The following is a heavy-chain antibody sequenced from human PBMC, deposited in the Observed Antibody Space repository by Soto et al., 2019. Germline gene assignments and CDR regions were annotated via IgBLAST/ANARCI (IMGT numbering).Heavy chain of an antibody. CDR2: IYHSGST. CDR3: ARGGAVAGAFDY. V-gene: IGHV4-30-2*01. CDR1: GGSIRIGVYS. J-gene: IGHJ4*02. Sequence: PSETLSLTCAVSGGSIRIGVYSWSWKRQPPGKGLEWIGYIYHSGSTYYNPSLKSRVTISVDKSKNQFSLKLSSVTAADTAVYYCARGGAVAGAFDYWGQGTLVTVSS. D-gene: IGHD6-19*01.